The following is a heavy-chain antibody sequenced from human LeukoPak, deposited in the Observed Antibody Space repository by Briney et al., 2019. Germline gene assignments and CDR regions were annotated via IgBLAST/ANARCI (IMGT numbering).Heavy chain of an antibody. D-gene: IGHD2-2*01. CDR2: ISVNNGGT. CDR1: GYTFTTYS. V-gene: IGHV1-18*01. J-gene: IGHJ1*01. CDR3: ATATQPRGYFLH. Sequence: ASVKVSCKAAGYTFTTYSLAWVRQAPGQSLEWMGWISVNNGGTNYAQSFQDRVTLTRDTSTNTAYLELRSLRSDDTAIIYCATATQPRGYFLHWGQGTLVTVSS.